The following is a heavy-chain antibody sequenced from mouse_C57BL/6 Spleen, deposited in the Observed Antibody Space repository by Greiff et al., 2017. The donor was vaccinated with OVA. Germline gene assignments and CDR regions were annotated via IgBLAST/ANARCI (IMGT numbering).Heavy chain of an antibody. Sequence: VQLQQSGTVLARPGASVKMSCKTSGYTFTSYWMHWVKQRPGQGLEWIGAIYPGNSDTSYNQKFKGKAKLTAVPSASTAYMELSSLTNEDSAVYYCTREKYYGSSDVAWFAYWGQGTLVTVSA. CDR1: GYTFTSYW. V-gene: IGHV1-5*01. CDR2: IYPGNSDT. CDR3: TREKYYGSSDVAWFAY. D-gene: IGHD1-1*01. J-gene: IGHJ3*01.